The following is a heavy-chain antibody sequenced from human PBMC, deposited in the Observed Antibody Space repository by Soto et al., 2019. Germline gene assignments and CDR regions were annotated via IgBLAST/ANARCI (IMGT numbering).Heavy chain of an antibody. D-gene: IGHD6-13*01. Sequence: QVQLVESGGGVVQPGRSLRLSCAASGFTFSSYAMHWVRQAPGKGLEWVAVISYDGSNKYYADSVKGRFTISRDNSKNTLYLQMNSLRAEDTAVYYCARERAAGMGDYYYGMDVWGQGTTVTVSS. CDR3: ARERAAGMGDYYYGMDV. CDR1: GFTFSSYA. J-gene: IGHJ6*02. V-gene: IGHV3-30-3*01. CDR2: ISYDGSNK.